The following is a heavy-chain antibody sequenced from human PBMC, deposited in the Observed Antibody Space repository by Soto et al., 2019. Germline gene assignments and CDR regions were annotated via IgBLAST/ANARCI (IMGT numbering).Heavy chain of an antibody. CDR3: ARAIWFGELLYDY. D-gene: IGHD3-10*01. J-gene: IGHJ4*02. V-gene: IGHV3-13*04. Sequence: GGSLRLSCAVSGFPFSSYDMHWVRQTTGKGLEWVSGIGPTGDTYYPGSVKGRFTVSRDNAKNSLFLQMNSLSAGDTAVYFCARAIWFGELLYDYWGQGTLVTVSS. CDR2: IGPTGDT. CDR1: GFPFSSYD.